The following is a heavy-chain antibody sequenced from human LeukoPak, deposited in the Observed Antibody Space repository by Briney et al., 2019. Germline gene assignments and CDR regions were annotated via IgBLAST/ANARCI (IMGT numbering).Heavy chain of an antibody. D-gene: IGHD4-23*01. V-gene: IGHV3-21*01. Sequence: PGGSLRLSCAASGFTFSSYSMNWVRQAPGKGLEWVSSISSSSSYIYYADSVKGRFTISRDNAKNSLYLQMNSLRAEDTAVYYCAIVGNSHSHLFDYWGQGTLVTVSS. CDR1: GFTFSSYS. J-gene: IGHJ4*02. CDR3: AIVGNSHSHLFDY. CDR2: ISSSSSYI.